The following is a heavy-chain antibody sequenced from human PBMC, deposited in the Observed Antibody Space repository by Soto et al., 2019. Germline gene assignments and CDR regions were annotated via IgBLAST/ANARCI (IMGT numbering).Heavy chain of an antibody. Sequence: QVQLVESGGGVVQPGRSLRLSCAASGFTFSSYAMHWVRQAPGKGLEWVAVISYDGSNKYYADSVKGRFTISIDNSKNTLYMQMNSLRAEDTAVYYCARGGYSYGYGYYGMDVWGQGTTVTVSS. CDR3: ARGGYSYGYGYYGMDV. CDR2: ISYDGSNK. V-gene: IGHV3-30-3*01. CDR1: GFTFSSYA. D-gene: IGHD5-18*01. J-gene: IGHJ6*02.